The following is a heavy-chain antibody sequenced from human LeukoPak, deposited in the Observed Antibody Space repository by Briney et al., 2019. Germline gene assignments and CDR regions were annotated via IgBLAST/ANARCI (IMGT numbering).Heavy chain of an antibody. J-gene: IGHJ4*02. CDR1: GFTFGSYW. CDR2: INSDGSST. Sequence: GGSLRLSCAASGFTFGSYWMHWVRQAPGKGLVWVSRINSDGSSTSYADSVKGRFTISRDNAKNTLYLQMNSLRAEDTAVYYCATKRGSGSYLVDYWGQGTLVTVSS. V-gene: IGHV3-74*01. CDR3: ATKRGSGSYLVDY. D-gene: IGHD3-10*01.